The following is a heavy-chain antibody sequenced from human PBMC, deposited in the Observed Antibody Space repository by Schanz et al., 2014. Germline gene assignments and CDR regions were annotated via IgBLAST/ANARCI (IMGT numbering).Heavy chain of an antibody. D-gene: IGHD6-13*01. CDR3: ARDGEAAAGWDY. CDR2: INPSVGNT. V-gene: IGHV1-46*03. CDR1: GYTFTSYY. Sequence: QVQLVQSGAEVKKPGASVKVSCEASGYTFTSYYIHWFRQAPGQGLEWMGLINPSVGNTNYAQKFRGRVTMTRDTSTSTVYMELSSLRSEDTAVYYCARDGEAAAGWDYWGQGTLVTVSS. J-gene: IGHJ4*02.